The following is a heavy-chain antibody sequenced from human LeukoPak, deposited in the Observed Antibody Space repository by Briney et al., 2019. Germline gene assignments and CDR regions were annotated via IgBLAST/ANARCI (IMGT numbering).Heavy chain of an antibody. V-gene: IGHV4-59*11. Sequence: SDTLSLTCTVSGGSLSGHFWSWFRRPQGKGLENIGYIHSSGSTNSNPTYKSRVTVSLAMSKNQFSLSLSSVTAAATAVYDCAREQGEPDWYYFDFWGQGRLVTFSS. D-gene: IGHD3-9*01. CDR1: GGSLSGHF. J-gene: IGHJ4*02. CDR3: AREQGEPDWYYFDF. CDR2: IHSSGST.